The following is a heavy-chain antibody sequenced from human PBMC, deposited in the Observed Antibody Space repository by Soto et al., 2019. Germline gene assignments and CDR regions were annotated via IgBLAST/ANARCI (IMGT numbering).Heavy chain of an antibody. Sequence: GGSLRLSCAASGFTFSSYAMSWVRQAPGKGLEWVSAISGSGGSTYYADSVKGRFTISRDNSKNTLYLQMNSLRAEDTAVYYCAKAGSITIFGVVSLTDYWGQGTLVTVS. D-gene: IGHD3-3*01. J-gene: IGHJ4*02. CDR2: ISGSGGST. CDR3: AKAGSITIFGVVSLTDY. V-gene: IGHV3-23*01. CDR1: GFTFSSYA.